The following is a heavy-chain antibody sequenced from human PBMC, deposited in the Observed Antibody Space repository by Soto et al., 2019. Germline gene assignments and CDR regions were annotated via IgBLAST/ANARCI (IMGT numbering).Heavy chain of an antibody. CDR1: GFTFSSYG. CDR3: AKAGPMTTVTKIDY. D-gene: IGHD4-4*01. J-gene: IGHJ4*02. Sequence: GGSLRLSCAASGFTFSSYGMHWVRQAPGKGLEWVAVISYDGSNKYYADSVKGRFTISRDNSKNTLYLQMNSLRAEDTAVYYCAKAGPMTTVTKIDYWGQGTLVTVSS. V-gene: IGHV3-30*18. CDR2: ISYDGSNK.